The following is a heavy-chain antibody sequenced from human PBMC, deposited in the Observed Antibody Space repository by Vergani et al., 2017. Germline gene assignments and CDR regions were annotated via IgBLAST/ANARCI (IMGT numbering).Heavy chain of an antibody. V-gene: IGHV1-69*13. D-gene: IGHD2-2*01. J-gene: IGHJ1*01. CDR2: IIPIFGTA. Sequence: QVQLVQSGAEVKKPGSSVKVSCKASGGTFSSYAISWVRQAPGQGLEWMGRIIPIFGTANYAQKFQGRVTITADESTSTAYMELSSLRSEDTAVYYCARDDRSSTSCPPRAEYFQHWGQGTLVTVSS. CDR3: ARDDRSSTSCPPRAEYFQH. CDR1: GGTFSSYA.